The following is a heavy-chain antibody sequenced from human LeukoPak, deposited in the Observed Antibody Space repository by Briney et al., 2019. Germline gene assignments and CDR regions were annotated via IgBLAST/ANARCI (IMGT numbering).Heavy chain of an antibody. CDR3: AKVVYYYDSSGYLGY. V-gene: IGHV3-9*01. D-gene: IGHD3-22*01. CDR2: ISWNSGSI. CDR1: GFTFDDYA. J-gene: IGHJ4*02. Sequence: GRSLRLSCAASGFTFDDYAMHWVRQAPGKGLEWVSGISWNSGSIGYADSVKGRFTISRDNAKNSLYLQMNSLRAEDTALYYCAKVVYYYDSSGYLGYWGQGTLVTVSS.